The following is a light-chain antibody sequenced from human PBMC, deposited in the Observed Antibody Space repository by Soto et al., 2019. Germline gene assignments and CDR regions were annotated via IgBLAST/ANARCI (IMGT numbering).Light chain of an antibody. CDR1: QSIGSW. CDR3: HQYNTYSGT. CDR2: DAS. Sequence: DIQMTQSPSTLSASVGERVTITCRASQSIGSWLAWYQQKAGKAPKLLIHDASILDSGVPSRFSGSGSGAEFTRTISSLQPDDFATYYCHQYNTYSGTFGQGNKVDIK. V-gene: IGKV1-5*01. J-gene: IGKJ1*01.